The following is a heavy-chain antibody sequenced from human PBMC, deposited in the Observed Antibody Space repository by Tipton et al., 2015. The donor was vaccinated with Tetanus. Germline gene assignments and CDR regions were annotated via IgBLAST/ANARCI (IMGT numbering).Heavy chain of an antibody. Sequence: QLVQSGAEVKKPGSSVKVSCKASGGTFSSYAISWVRQAPGQGLEWMGGIIPIFGTANYAQKFQGRVTITADESTSTVYMELSSLRSEDTAVCYCALERERWLQLGYGGQGALVPVSS. V-gene: IGHV1-69*01. CDR3: ALERERWLQLGY. CDR1: GGTFSSYA. D-gene: IGHD5-24*01. J-gene: IGHJ4*02. CDR2: IIPIFGTA.